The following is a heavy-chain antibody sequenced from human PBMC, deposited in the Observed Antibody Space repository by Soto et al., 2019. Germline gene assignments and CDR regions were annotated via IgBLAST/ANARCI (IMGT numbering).Heavy chain of an antibody. CDR2: IYYSGST. V-gene: IGHV4-61*01. CDR3: ARASVGKWFDP. J-gene: IGHJ5*02. CDR1: GGSVSSGSYY. Sequence: ASETLSLTCTVSGGSVSSGSYYWSWIRQPPGKGLEWIGYIYYSGSTNYNPSLKSRVTISVDTSKNQFSLKLSSVTAADTAVYYCARASVGKWFDPWGQGTLVTVSS. D-gene: IGHD1-26*01.